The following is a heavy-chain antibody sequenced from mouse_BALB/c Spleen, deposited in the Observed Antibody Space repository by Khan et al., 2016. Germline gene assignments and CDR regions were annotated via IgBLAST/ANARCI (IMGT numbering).Heavy chain of an antibody. Sequence: EVQLQESRPGLVKPSQSLSLTCTVTGYSITSDYAWNWIRQFPGNKLEWMGYISYSGSTSYNPSLKSRISITRDTSKNQFFLQLNSVTTEDTATYYCARTNWDYFDYWGQGTTLTVSS. CDR3: ARTNWDYFDY. CDR1: GYSITSDYA. V-gene: IGHV3-2*02. CDR2: ISYSGST. D-gene: IGHD4-1*01. J-gene: IGHJ2*01.